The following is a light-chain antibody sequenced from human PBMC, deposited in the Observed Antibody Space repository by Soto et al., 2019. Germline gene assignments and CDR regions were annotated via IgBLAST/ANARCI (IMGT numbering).Light chain of an antibody. V-gene: IGKV3-11*01. J-gene: IGKJ5*01. CDR1: QSVSSN. CDR3: QRGDT. Sequence: ERVLTPALAAPSKTPGERATLSCRASQSVSSNLAWYQQKPGQAPRLLIYDASNRATGIPARFSGSGSGTDFTLTISRLEPEDFAVYYCQRGDTFGQGTRLEIK. CDR2: DAS.